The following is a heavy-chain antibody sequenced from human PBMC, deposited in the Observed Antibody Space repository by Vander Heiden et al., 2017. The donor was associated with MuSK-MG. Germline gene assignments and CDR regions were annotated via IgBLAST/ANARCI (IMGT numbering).Heavy chain of an antibody. CDR2: IKQDGSEK. CDR1: GFTFSSYW. J-gene: IGHJ4*02. V-gene: IGHV3-7*03. D-gene: IGHD1-1*01. CDR3: ARESPNDWNDYQGHRGENDY. Sequence: EVQLVESGGGLVQPGGSLRLSCAASGFTFSSYWMSWVRQAPGTGLEWVANIKQDGSEKYYVDSVKGRFTISRDNAKNSLYLQMNSLRAEDTAVYYCARESPNDWNDYQGHRGENDYWGQGTLVTVSS.